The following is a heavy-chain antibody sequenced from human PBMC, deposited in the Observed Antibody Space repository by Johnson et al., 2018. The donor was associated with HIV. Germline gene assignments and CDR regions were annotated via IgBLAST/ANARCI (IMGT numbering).Heavy chain of an antibody. Sequence: QVQLVESGGGVVQPGRSLRLSCAASGFTFSSYGMHWVRQAPGKGLEWVAVIWYDGSNKYYADSVKGRFTISRDNSKNTLYLQMNSLRAEDTAVYYCASWHGDYGNAFDIWGQGTMVIVSS. CDR3: ASWHGDYGNAFDI. CDR2: IWYDGSNK. J-gene: IGHJ3*02. V-gene: IGHV3-33*01. CDR1: GFTFSSYG. D-gene: IGHD4-17*01.